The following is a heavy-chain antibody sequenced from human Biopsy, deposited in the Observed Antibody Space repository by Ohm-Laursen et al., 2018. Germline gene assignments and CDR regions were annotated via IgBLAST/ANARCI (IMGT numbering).Heavy chain of an antibody. V-gene: IGHV4-59*01. CDR1: GGSISSYY. J-gene: IGHJ4*02. Sequence: SETLSLTCTVSGGSISSYYWNWIRQPPGKGLEWIGYIYYSGTTDYSPSIKSRVTISIDKSKNQFFLKLSSVTAEDTAVYYCARDDAVTVIRGLYYWGQGALVTVSS. CDR3: ARDDAVTVIRGLYY. D-gene: IGHD2-21*02. CDR2: IYYSGTT.